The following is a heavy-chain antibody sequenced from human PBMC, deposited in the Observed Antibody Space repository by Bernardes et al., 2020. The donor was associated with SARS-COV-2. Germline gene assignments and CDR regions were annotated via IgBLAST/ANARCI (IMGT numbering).Heavy chain of an antibody. D-gene: IGHD5-18*01. CDR2: IDAGGST. Sequence: SESLSLTCTVSGGSISSVNFYWSWVLQPAGKGLEWIGRIDAGGSTSYNPSLESRGTMFVDMSNNQVSLKLNSVTAADTAVYYCAREWWKQVWDYYYAMDVWGQGTTVTVSS. CDR3: AREWWKQVWDYYYAMDV. J-gene: IGHJ6*02. V-gene: IGHV4-61*02. CDR1: GGSISSVNFY.